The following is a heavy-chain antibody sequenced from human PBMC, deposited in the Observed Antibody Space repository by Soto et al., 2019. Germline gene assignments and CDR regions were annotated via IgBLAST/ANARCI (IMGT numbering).Heavy chain of an antibody. V-gene: IGHV3-48*03. D-gene: IGHD3-3*02. J-gene: IGHJ4*02. CDR3: ARVLGTSPAFDY. CDR2: ISSSGSTI. Sequence: GGALRLSCSASGFTFSSYEMNWVRQAPGKGLEWVSYISSSGSTIYYADSVKGRFTISRDNAKNSLYLQMNSLRAEDTAVYYCARVLGTSPAFDYWGQGTLVTVSS. CDR1: GFTFSSYE.